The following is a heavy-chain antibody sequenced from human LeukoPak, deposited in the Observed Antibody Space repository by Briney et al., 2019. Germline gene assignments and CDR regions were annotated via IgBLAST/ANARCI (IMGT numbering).Heavy chain of an antibody. CDR1: GYTFTSYG. CDR3: ATADKWEPLDY. V-gene: IGHV1-18*01. CDR2: ISAYNGNT. D-gene: IGHD1-26*01. Sequence: ASVKVSCKASGYTFTSYGISWVRQAPGQGLEWMGWISAYNGNTNYAQKLQGRVTMTTDTSTDTAYMELRRLRPEDTAVYYCATADKWEPLDYWGQGTLVTVSS. J-gene: IGHJ4*02.